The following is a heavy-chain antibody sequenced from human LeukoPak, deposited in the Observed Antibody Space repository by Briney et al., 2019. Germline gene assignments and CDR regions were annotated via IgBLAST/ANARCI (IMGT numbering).Heavy chain of an antibody. V-gene: IGHV3-30*02. Sequence: GGSLRLSCAASGFIFSSYGIHWVRQAPGEGLEWVAYIRHDESRTFYADSVKGRFTISRDNLKNTLYLHMNSLRAEDTALYYCARSAITSAYQGTYYMDVWGKGTTVTVSS. D-gene: IGHD3-16*01. J-gene: IGHJ6*03. CDR3: ARSAITSAYQGTYYMDV. CDR1: GFIFSSYG. CDR2: IRHDESRT.